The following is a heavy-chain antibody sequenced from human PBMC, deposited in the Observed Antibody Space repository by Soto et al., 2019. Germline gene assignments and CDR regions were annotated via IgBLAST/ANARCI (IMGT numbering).Heavy chain of an antibody. J-gene: IGHJ4*02. CDR1: GNTFTYRY. V-gene: IGHV1-45*02. CDR3: ATVGAGSGPCTRELPDH. Sequence: QMQLVQSGAEVKKTGSTVTVSCQALGNTFTYRYLHWVRQAPGQALEWMGWITPFSGDVHYAQKFQERVTITRDRSINTADMRMSSLRSKDTAMYDCATVGAGSGPCTRELPDHWGQGTLVTVSS. CDR2: ITPFSGDV. D-gene: IGHD1-26*01.